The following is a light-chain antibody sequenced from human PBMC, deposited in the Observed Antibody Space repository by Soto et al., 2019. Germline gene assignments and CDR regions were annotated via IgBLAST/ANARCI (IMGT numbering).Light chain of an antibody. V-gene: IGLV2-8*01. J-gene: IGLJ3*02. CDR3: SSYAGSSWV. Sequence: QSVLTQPPSASGSPGQSVAISCTGTSSDVGGYNYVSWYQHHPGKAPKLMIYGVNKRPSGVPDRFSGSKSGNTASLTVSGLQAEDEADYYCSSYAGSSWVFGGGTKLTVL. CDR1: SSDVGGYNY. CDR2: GVN.